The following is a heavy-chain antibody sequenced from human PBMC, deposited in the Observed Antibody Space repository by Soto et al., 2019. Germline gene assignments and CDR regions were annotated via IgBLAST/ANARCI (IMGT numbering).Heavy chain of an antibody. V-gene: IGHV1-46*01. CDR2: INPSGGST. CDR1: GYTLTELS. CDR3: ARGDFYYYYGMDV. Sequence: ASVKVSCKVSGYTLTELSMHWVRQAPGKGLEWMGIINPSGGSTSYAQKFQGRVTMTRDTSTSTVYMELSSLRSEDTAVYYCARGDFYYYYGMDVWGQGTTVTVSS. J-gene: IGHJ6*02.